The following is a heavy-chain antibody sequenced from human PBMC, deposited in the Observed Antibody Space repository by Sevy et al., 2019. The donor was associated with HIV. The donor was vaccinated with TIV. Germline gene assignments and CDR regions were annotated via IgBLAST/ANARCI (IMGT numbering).Heavy chain of an antibody. Sequence: ASVKVSCRASGGTFSISGISWVRQAPGQGLEWMGGIIPAVGVAKYSQKFQGRVTITADKSTNTAYVELSNLRSEDTAVYDCARVYKGGSGSDYDYYMDFWGKGTTVTVSS. J-gene: IGHJ6*03. V-gene: IGHV1-69*10. CDR3: ARVYKGGSGSDYDYYMDF. D-gene: IGHD6-25*01. CDR1: GGTFSISG. CDR2: IIPAVGVA.